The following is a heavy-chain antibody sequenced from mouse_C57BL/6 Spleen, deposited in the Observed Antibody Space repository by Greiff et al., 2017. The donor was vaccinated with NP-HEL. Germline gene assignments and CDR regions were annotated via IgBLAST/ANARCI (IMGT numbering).Heavy chain of an antibody. CDR3: ARCQFSTTGAMDY. D-gene: IGHD1-1*01. CDR1: GYTFTDYY. Sequence: QVQLKQSGPALVKPGASVKISCKASGYTFTDYYINWVMQRPRQGLERIGWIFPGSGSTYYTAKIKGTATLTVDKCSSTAYMLRSSLTSGDSAVYFCARCQFSTTGAMDYWGQGTSVTVSS. CDR2: IFPGSGST. J-gene: IGHJ4*01. V-gene: IGHV1-75*01.